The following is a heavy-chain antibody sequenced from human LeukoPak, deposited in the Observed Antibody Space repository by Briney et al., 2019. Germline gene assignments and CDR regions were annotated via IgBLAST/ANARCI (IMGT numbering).Heavy chain of an antibody. Sequence: ASVKVSCKTSGYTFTSLYIHWVRQAPGQGLEWMGRIDPNRGDRKFAQRFQDRVTFTTDASISTAYMELSSLGSDDTAVYYCARDNYDKRFDYWGQGTLVTVSP. D-gene: IGHD3-22*01. J-gene: IGHJ4*02. CDR3: ARDNYDKRFDY. CDR1: GYTFTSLY. V-gene: IGHV1-2*06. CDR2: IDPNRGDR.